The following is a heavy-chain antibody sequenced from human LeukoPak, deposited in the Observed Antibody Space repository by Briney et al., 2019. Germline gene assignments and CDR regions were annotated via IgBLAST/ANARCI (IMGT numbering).Heavy chain of an antibody. CDR3: ARVIGGSSGYYHFDF. CDR2: MNSDGSYT. J-gene: IGHJ4*02. D-gene: IGHD3-22*01. Sequence: GGSLRLSCAASGFTFSSYWMHWVRRAPGKGLMWVSRMNSDGSYTNYADSVKGRFTISRDNARSTLYLQMNSLRVEDTAVYYCARVIGGSSGYYHFDFWGQGALVTVSS. V-gene: IGHV3-74*01. CDR1: GFTFSSYW.